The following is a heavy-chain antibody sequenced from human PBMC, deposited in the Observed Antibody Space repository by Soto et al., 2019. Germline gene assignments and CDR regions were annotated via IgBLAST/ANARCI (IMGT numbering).Heavy chain of an antibody. V-gene: IGHV5-10-1*01. D-gene: IGHD6-6*01. CDR2: IDPSDSYT. J-gene: IGHJ6*02. CDR1: GYSFTGYW. CDR3: ARQEDSSSSVYYYYGMDV. Sequence: GESLKISCKGSGYSFTGYWISWVRQMPGKGLEWMGRIDPSDSYTNYGPSFQGHVTISADKSISTAYLQWSSLKASDTAMYYCARQEDSSSSVYYYYGMDVWGQGTTVTVPS.